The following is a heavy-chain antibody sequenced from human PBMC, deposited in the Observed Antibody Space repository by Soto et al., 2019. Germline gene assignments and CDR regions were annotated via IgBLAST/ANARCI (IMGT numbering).Heavy chain of an antibody. V-gene: IGHV5-51*01. CDR1: GYSFTSYW. D-gene: IGHD3-22*01. CDR3: ARSFYYDSSGYWRMDF. Sequence: PGESLKISCKGSGYSFTSYWIGWVRQMPGKGLEWMGIIYPGDSDTRYSPSFQGQVTISADKSISTAYLQWSRLKASDTAIYYLARSFYYDSSGYWRMDFWGQGTMVTVSS. CDR2: IYPGDSDT. J-gene: IGHJ6*02.